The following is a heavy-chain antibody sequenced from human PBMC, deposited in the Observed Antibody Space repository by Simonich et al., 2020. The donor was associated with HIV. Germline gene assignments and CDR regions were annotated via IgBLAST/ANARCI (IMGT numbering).Heavy chain of an antibody. Sequence: QVQLQQWGAGLLKPSETLSLTCAVYGGSFSGYYWSWIRQPPGKGLEWIGEINHSGSNNYTPSLKRRVTIVVDTSKNHFSLKLSVVTAADTAVYYCARGVYQRLYYFDYWGQGTLVTVSS. V-gene: IGHV4-34*01. D-gene: IGHD2-2*01. CDR3: ARGVYQRLYYFDY. J-gene: IGHJ4*02. CDR2: INHSGSN. CDR1: GGSFSGYY.